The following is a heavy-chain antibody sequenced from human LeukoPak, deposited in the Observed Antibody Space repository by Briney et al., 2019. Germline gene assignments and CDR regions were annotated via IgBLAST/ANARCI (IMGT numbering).Heavy chain of an antibody. CDR2: IIPIFGTA. J-gene: IGHJ6*02. D-gene: IGHD2-2*02. Sequence: SVKVSCKASGGTFSSYAISWVRQAPGQGLEWMGGIIPIFGTANYAQKFQGRVTITADESTSTAYMELSSLRSEDTAVYYCASFSVGSLSAAIYTYYYYGMDVWGQGTTVTVSS. V-gene: IGHV1-69*01. CDR1: GGTFSSYA. CDR3: ASFSVGSLSAAIYTYYYYGMDV.